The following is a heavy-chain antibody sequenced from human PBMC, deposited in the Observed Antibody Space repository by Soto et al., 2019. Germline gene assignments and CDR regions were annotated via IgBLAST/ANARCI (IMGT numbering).Heavy chain of an antibody. CDR2: MTPIFNTP. J-gene: IGHJ4*01. CDR1: GGTFSIFA. V-gene: IGHV1-69*01. Sequence: QVQLVQSGAEVKMPGSSVRVSCKSSGGTFSIFAISWVRQAPGQGLEWLGGMTPIFNTPNYPQKFQGRVSISADESTSKAYTELSSLSSEDTAVYYCARLAVGGHSEWLYNHVDFWGHGTLVTVSA. CDR3: ARLAVGGHSEWLYNHVDF. D-gene: IGHD3-3*01.